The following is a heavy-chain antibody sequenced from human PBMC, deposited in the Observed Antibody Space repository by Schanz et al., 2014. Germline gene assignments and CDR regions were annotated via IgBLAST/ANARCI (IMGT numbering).Heavy chain of an antibody. V-gene: IGHV3-33*08. D-gene: IGHD1-26*01. Sequence: VQLLESGGGLVQPGGSLRLSCAASGFTFSTHAMHWVRQAPGKGLEWVAVIWYDGSNKYYADSVKGRFTISRDNSKNTLFLQMNSLRAEDTAVYYCARDHTTESYYSAGPPIDYWGQGTLLTVSS. CDR2: IWYDGSNK. CDR3: ARDHTTESYYSAGPPIDY. CDR1: GFTFSTHA. J-gene: IGHJ4*02.